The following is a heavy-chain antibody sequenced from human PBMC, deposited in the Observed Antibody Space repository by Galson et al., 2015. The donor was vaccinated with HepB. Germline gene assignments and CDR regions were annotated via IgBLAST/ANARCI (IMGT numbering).Heavy chain of an antibody. CDR3: AKEPSRGYSYGSYFDY. J-gene: IGHJ4*02. D-gene: IGHD5-18*01. V-gene: IGHV3-30*18. Sequence: SLRLSCAASGFTFSDYGMHWVRQAPGKGLEWVAVISYDGTNQYYADSVKGRFTISRDNSKNTLYLEMNSLTGEDTAVYYCAKEPSRGYSYGSYFDYWGQGTLVTVSS. CDR1: GFTFSDYG. CDR2: ISYDGTNQ.